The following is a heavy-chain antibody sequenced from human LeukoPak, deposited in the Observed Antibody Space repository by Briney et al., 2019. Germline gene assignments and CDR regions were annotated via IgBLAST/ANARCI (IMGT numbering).Heavy chain of an antibody. J-gene: IGHJ3*01. CDR2: ITGDGSTT. D-gene: IGHD3-22*01. CDR3: ASLVGGYYPPVEAFDG. V-gene: IGHV3-74*01. Sequence: GGSLRLSCAASGFRHRSCWMHWVRPPPGKELVGVSSITGDGSTTNYADSVRGRFTISRDTAKNTLYLQMNSLRADDSAVYFCASLVGGYYPPVEAFDGWGQGTMVTVSS. CDR1: GFRHRSCW.